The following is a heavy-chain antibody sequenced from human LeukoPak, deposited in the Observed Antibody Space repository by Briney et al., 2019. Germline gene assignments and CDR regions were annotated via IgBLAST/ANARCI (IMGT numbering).Heavy chain of an antibody. CDR1: GGSISSSSYY. CDR3: ARQVQWRSLITMVRGVIGWFDP. Sequence: SETLSLTCTVSGGSISSSSYYWGWLRQPPGTGLEWIGSIYYSGSTYYNPSPKSRVTISVDTSKNQFSLKLSSVTAADTAVYYCARQVQWRSLITMVRGVIGWFDPWGQGTLVTVSS. J-gene: IGHJ5*02. D-gene: IGHD3-10*01. CDR2: IYYSGST. V-gene: IGHV4-39*01.